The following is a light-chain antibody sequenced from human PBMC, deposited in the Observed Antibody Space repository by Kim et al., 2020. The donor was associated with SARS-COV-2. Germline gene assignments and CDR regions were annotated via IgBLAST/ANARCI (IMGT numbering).Light chain of an antibody. CDR2: KAS. CDR1: QSISSW. CDR3: QQYNTYPWT. Sequence: DTQMTQSPSTLSASVRYRVTITCRATQSISSWLAWYQQTPGKAPKLLIYKASILESGVPSRFSGSGSGTEFTLTISSLQPDDFTIYFCQQYNTYPWTFGQGTKVDIK. J-gene: IGKJ1*01. V-gene: IGKV1-5*03.